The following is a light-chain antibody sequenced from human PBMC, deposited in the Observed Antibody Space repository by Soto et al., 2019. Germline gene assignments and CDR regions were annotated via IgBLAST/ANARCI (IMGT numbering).Light chain of an antibody. V-gene: IGKV3-11*01. CDR1: QSVGSY. J-gene: IGKJ4*01. CDR3: QQRSNSPLT. CDR2: DAS. Sequence: EIVLTQSPATLSLSPGERATLSCRASQSVGSYLAWYQQKTGQAPRLLIYDASNRATGIPARFSGSRSGTDFTLTISSLEPEDFAVYYCQQRSNSPLTFGGGNKVEIK.